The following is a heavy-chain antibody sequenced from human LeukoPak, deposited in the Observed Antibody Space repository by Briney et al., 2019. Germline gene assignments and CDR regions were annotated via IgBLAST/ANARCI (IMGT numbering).Heavy chain of an antibody. CDR3: AKTVVVTGNPRAFDI. J-gene: IGHJ3*02. Sequence: GGSLRLSCTVSGFTVSSNSMSWVRQAPGKGLEWVSFIYSDNTHYSDSVKGRFTISRDNSKNTLYLQMNSLRAEDTAVYYCAKTVVVTGNPRAFDIWGQGTMVTVSS. V-gene: IGHV3-53*01. CDR2: IYSDNT. D-gene: IGHD2-21*02. CDR1: GFTVSSNS.